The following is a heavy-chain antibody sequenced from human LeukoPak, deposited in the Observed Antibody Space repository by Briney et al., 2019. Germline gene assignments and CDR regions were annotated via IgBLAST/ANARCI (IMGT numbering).Heavy chain of an antibody. CDR3: AVGRPRNATRLDDGYDF. J-gene: IGHJ3*01. V-gene: IGHV4-59*12. CDR1: GGSISSYY. CDR2: VSYSGTT. Sequence: SETLSLTCTVSGGSISSYYWSWIRQPPGKGLEWIGYVSYSGTTNYYPSLKSRVTISVDTSKNQFSLRLNSVTAADPAVYYCAVGRPRNATRLDDGYDFWGQGTMATVSS. D-gene: IGHD1-1*01.